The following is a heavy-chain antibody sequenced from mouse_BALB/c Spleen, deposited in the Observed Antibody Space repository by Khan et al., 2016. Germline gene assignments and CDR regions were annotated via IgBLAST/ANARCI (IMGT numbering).Heavy chain of an antibody. V-gene: IGHV3-8*02. CDR1: GDSITTGY. Sequence: EVQLQESGPSLVKPSQTLSLTCSVTGDSITTGYWNWIRKFPGNKLEYMGYISYSVSTYYNPSLKSRISITRDTSKNQYYLQLKSVTTEDTATYYCVIFYGNYRGSFDVWGAGTTVTVSS. J-gene: IGHJ1*01. CDR2: ISYSVST. D-gene: IGHD2-1*01. CDR3: VIFYGNYRGSFDV.